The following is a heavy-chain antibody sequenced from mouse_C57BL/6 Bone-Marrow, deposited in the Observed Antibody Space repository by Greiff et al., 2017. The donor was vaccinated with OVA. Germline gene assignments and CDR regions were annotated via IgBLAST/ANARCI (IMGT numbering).Heavy chain of an antibody. V-gene: IGHV1-62-2*01. D-gene: IGHD2-4*01. Sequence: VQLQESGAELVKPGASVKLSCKASGYTFTEYTIHWVKQRSGQGLEWIGWFYPGSGSIKYNEKFKDKATLTADKSSSTIYMELSRLTSDDTAVYYCTRHEDRWDYPKYYAMYYWGQGTSVTVSS. J-gene: IGHJ4*01. CDR2: FYPGSGSI. CDR1: GYTFTEYT. CDR3: TRHEDRWDYPKYYAMYY.